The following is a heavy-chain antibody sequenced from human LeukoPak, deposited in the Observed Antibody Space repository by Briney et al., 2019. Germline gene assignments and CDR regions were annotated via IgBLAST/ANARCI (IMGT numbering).Heavy chain of an antibody. V-gene: IGHV1-8*03. CDR2: MNPNSGNT. J-gene: IGHJ4*02. CDR3: ASVRPGTMEVDY. D-gene: IGHD1-1*01. Sequence: ASVKVSCKASGYTFTSYDINWVRQATGQGLEWMGWMNPNSGNTGYAQKFRGRVTITRNTSISTAYMELSSLRSEDTAVYYCASVRPGTMEVDYWGQGTLVTVSS. CDR1: GYTFTSYD.